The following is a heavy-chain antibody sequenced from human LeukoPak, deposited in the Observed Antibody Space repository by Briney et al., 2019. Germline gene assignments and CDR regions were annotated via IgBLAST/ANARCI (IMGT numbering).Heavy chain of an antibody. CDR1: GFTFSSYG. Sequence: PGGSLRLSCAASGFTFSSYGMSWVRQAPGKGLEWVSAISGSGGSTYYADSVKGRFTISRDNSKNTLYLQMNSLRAEDTAVYYCAKAGNYYDTEALYFDYWGQGTLVTVSS. J-gene: IGHJ4*02. CDR2: ISGSGGST. CDR3: AKAGNYYDTEALYFDY. D-gene: IGHD3-22*01. V-gene: IGHV3-23*01.